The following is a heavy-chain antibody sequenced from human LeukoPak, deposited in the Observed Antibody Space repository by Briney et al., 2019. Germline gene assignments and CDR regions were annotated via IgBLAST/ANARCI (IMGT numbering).Heavy chain of an antibody. D-gene: IGHD2-15*01. CDR3: TRRVSATGWFDP. V-gene: IGHV3-74*01. CDR1: GFTLRSHL. Sequence: PGGSLRLAFAAPGFTLRSHLRAWGRRAPGKGLVWVSRINSDGSTTTYADSGKGRFTISRDNAENTLYLQMNSLRVEDTAVYYGTRRVSATGWFDPWGQGTLVTVSS. J-gene: IGHJ5*02. CDR2: INSDGSTT.